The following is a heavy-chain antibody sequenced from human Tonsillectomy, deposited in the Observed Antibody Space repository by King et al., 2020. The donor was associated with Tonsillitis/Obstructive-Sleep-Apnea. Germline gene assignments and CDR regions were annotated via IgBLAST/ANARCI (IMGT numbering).Heavy chain of an antibody. CDR2: ISSISSTI. Sequence: VQLVESGGGLVQPGGSLRLSCAASGFTFCSSSMHWVRQAPGRGLERVSYISSISSTIYYADSVKGRFTISRDNDKNSRYLQMNSLRDEDTAVYYCARDERDSSSSRYYFDYWGQGTLVTVSS. J-gene: IGHJ4*02. CDR3: ARDERDSSSSRYYFDY. V-gene: IGHV3-48*02. D-gene: IGHD6-6*01. CDR1: GFTFCSSS.